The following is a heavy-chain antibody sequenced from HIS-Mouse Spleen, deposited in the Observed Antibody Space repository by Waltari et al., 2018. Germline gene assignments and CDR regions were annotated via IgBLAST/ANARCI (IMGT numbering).Heavy chain of an antibody. D-gene: IGHD2-2*01. J-gene: IGHJ6*02. CDR2: ISGGSGRQ. Sequence: EVQLLESGGGLVQPGGSLRLSCAASGFTFSSYAMSWVRQAPGKGLEWVSAISGGSGRQDYADSVKGRFTISRDNSKNTLYLQMNSLRAEDTAVYYCAKDSDQLLYYYYYGMDVWGQGTTVTVSS. CDR3: AKDSDQLLYYYYYGMDV. CDR1: GFTFSSYA. V-gene: IGHV3-23*01.